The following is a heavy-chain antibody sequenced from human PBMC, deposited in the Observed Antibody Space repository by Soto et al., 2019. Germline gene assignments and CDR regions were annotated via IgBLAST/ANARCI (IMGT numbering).Heavy chain of an antibody. V-gene: IGHV3-72*01. CDR2: ARNKVNGYII. J-gene: IGHJ4*02. CDR3: ARLMGTSFDL. CDR1: GFTFTDHY. D-gene: IGHD2-8*01. Sequence: XGSLQLSCAASGFTFTDHYMDWVRQAPGEGLEWVGRARNKVNGYIIDYAASVKGRFIISRDDSKKSLYLQMNSLKTEDTAVYFCARLMGTSFDLWGQGTLVTVSS.